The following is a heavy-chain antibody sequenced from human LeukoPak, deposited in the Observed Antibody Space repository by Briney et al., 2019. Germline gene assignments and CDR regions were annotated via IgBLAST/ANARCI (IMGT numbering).Heavy chain of an antibody. Sequence: GGSLRLSCAASGFTFSSYSMNWVRQAPGKGLEWVSSISSSSSYIYYADSVKGRFTISRDNAKNSLYLQMNSLRAEDTAVYYCAKQGVNYYYYYYMDVWGKGTTVTVSS. V-gene: IGHV3-21*04. D-gene: IGHD3-10*01. J-gene: IGHJ6*03. CDR3: AKQGVNYYYYYYMDV. CDR1: GFTFSSYS. CDR2: ISSSSSYI.